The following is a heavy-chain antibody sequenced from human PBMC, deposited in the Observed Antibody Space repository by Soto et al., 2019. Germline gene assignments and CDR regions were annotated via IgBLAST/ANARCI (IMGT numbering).Heavy chain of an antibody. Sequence: SGTLSITCTVSGGSISSSSYYWGWIRQPTWKGLEWIGSIYYSGSTYYNPSLKSRVTISVDTSKNQFSLKLSSVTAADTAVYYCARVFGFWSGKYYYYYGMDVWGQGTTVT. CDR1: GGSISSSSYY. CDR3: ARVFGFWSGKYYYYYGMDV. D-gene: IGHD3-3*01. J-gene: IGHJ6*02. V-gene: IGHV4-39*01. CDR2: IYYSGST.